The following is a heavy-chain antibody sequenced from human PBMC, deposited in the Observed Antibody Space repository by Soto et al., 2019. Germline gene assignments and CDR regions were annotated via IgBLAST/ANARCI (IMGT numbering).Heavy chain of an antibody. Sequence: QVQLMQSGAEVKKSGASVKVSCKAAGHSFTAYYIHWVRQAPGQGLEWTRWSNPDTGGTDYAQKVGDRVTMTRDTSVITAYLQMTTLQGSDTAVYYCARAVSRDGSSWYRGAYDSWGQGTLVTVSS. CDR2: SNPDTGGT. J-gene: IGHJ4*02. CDR3: ARAVSRDGSSWYRGAYDS. CDR1: GHSFTAYY. D-gene: IGHD6-13*01. V-gene: IGHV1-2*02.